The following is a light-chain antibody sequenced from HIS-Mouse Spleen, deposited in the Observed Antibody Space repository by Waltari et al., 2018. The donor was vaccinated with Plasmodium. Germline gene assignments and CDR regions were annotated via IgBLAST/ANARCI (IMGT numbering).Light chain of an antibody. CDR3: QSADSSGTYRV. Sequence: SYELTQPPSVSVSPGQTARITCSGDALPKHYAYWYQQKPGQAPVVVIYKDSERPAGIPERCSGSSSGTTVTLTISGVQAEDEADYYCQSADSSGTYRVVGGGTKLTVL. V-gene: IGLV3-25*03. J-gene: IGLJ2*01. CDR2: KDS. CDR1: ALPKHY.